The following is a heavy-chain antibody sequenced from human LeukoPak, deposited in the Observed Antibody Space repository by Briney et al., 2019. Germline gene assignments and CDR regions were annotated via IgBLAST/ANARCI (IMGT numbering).Heavy chain of an antibody. CDR2: ISWNSGRI. D-gene: IGHD4-17*01. CDR3: TKDISAVTLEYYGEE. J-gene: IGHJ4*02. Sequence: SGASLRPSCATSGLNFDDYAMHWARQTPGKGLEWVSGISWNSGRIRYADSVKGRFTISRENAKNPVYLQMNSLRAEDTALYYCTKDISAVTLEYYGEEGGQGTLVTVSS. CDR1: GLNFDDYA. V-gene: IGHV3-9*01.